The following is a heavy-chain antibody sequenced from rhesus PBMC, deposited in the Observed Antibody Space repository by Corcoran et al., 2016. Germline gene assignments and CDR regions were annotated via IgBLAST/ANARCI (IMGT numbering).Heavy chain of an antibody. J-gene: IGHJ6*01. D-gene: IGHD6-31*01. Sequence: VQLVESEGNFVQPGGSLRLSCAVSGFTFSSCDLDWIRHAPGKGLECVSGIIIAGRTYYANSVNSLFAIAREKAKNTLYLQMNSLIAEDTAPYSSGCGCGLDSWGQGVVVTVSS. CDR1: GFTFSSCD. CDR3: GCGCGLDS. CDR2: IIIAGRT. V-gene: IGHV3-132*01.